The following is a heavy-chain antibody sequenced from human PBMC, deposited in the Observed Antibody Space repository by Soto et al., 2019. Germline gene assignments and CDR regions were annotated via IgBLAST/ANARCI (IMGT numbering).Heavy chain of an antibody. D-gene: IGHD3-9*01. V-gene: IGHV1-18*04. Sequence: ASVKVSCKASGYTFTSYGISWVRQAPGQGLEWMGWISAYNGNTIYAQKFQGRVTMTEDTSTDTAYMELSSLRSEDTAVYYCATAQIYDILTGQGSMDVWGQGTTVTVSS. CDR1: GYTFTSYG. CDR2: ISAYNGNT. J-gene: IGHJ6*02. CDR3: ATAQIYDILTGQGSMDV.